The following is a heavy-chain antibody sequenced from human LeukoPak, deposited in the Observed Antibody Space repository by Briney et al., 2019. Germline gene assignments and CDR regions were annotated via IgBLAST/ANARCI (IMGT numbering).Heavy chain of an antibody. Sequence: GGSLRLSCAASGFTFSNYWMHWVRQAPGMALVWVSSIRFDGGDTAYADSAKGRFTISRDNAKNTVFLQMNNLRAEDTAVYYCAKEMDGFDVWGQGTLVTVSS. CDR1: GFTFSNYW. V-gene: IGHV3-74*01. CDR3: AKEMDGFDV. CDR2: IRFDGGDT. J-gene: IGHJ3*01.